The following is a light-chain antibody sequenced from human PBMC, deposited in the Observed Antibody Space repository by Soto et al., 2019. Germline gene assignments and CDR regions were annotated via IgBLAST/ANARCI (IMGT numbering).Light chain of an antibody. Sequence: IVLTQSPGTLSLSPGEVATLSCGASQTIAYNFLAWYQQKPGLAPRLLVYDASKRATGIPDRFSGSGSGTAFTLTITTLEHEDFAVYYWQHYGDSSSTFGGGTRVEI. V-gene: IGKV3D-20*01. CDR3: QHYGDSSST. CDR2: DAS. J-gene: IGKJ4*01. CDR1: QTIAYNF.